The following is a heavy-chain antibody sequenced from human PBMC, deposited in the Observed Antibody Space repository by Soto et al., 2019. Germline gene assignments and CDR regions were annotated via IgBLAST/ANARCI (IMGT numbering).Heavy chain of an antibody. CDR3: ARDIGSSSSGFYYYGMDV. V-gene: IGHV1-2*02. D-gene: IGHD6-6*01. Sequence: ASVKVSCKASGYTFTGYYMHWVRQAPGQGLEWMGWINPNSGGTNYAQKFQGRVTMTRDTSISTAYMELSRLRSDDTAVYYCARDIGSSSSGFYYYGMDVWGQGTTVTSP. CDR1: GYTFTGYY. J-gene: IGHJ6*02. CDR2: INPNSGGT.